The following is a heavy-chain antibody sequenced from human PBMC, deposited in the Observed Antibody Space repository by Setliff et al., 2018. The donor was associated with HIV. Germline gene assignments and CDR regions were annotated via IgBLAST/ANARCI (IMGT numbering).Heavy chain of an antibody. Sequence: SETLSLTCTVSGDSITNSMHYWSWIRQPPGKGLEFIGSIYYNDGKTYYNAALRSRVTMSLDTPRNEFYLTLTSVTAADTAVYYCAREKRHIWSTDYYYHYGLDVWGQGITVTVSS. D-gene: IGHD3-10*01. CDR2: IYYNDGKT. CDR1: GDSITNSMHY. CDR3: AREKRHIWSTDYYYHYGLDV. J-gene: IGHJ6*02. V-gene: IGHV4-39*07.